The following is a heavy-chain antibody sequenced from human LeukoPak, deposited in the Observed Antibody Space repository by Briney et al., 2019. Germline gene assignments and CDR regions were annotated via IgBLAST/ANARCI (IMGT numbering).Heavy chain of an antibody. D-gene: IGHD3-22*01. CDR2: ISSSGSTI. J-gene: IGHJ4*02. CDR3: ARDPRYYYDSSGYQETDY. CDR1: GFTFSDCY. V-gene: IGHV3-11*01. Sequence: GGSLRLSCAASGFTFSDCYMSWLRQAPGKGLEWVSYISSSGSTIYYADSVKVRFTISRDNAKNSLYLQMNSLRAEDTAVYYCARDPRYYYDSSGYQETDYWGQGTLVTVSS.